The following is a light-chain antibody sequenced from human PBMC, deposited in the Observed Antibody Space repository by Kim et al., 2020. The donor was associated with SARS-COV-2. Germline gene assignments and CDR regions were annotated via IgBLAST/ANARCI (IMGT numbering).Light chain of an antibody. Sequence: EIVMTQSPATLSLSPGERATLSCRASQSVSRSLAWYQQKPGQPPRLLIYDASTRATGIPARFSGSGSGTEFTLTISSLQSEDFAVYYCQQYNNWPRTFSQGTKVDIK. CDR1: QSVSRS. V-gene: IGKV3-15*01. CDR2: DAS. J-gene: IGKJ1*01. CDR3: QQYNNWPRT.